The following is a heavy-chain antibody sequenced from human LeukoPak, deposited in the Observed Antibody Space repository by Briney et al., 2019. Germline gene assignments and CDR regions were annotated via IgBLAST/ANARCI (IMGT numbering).Heavy chain of an antibody. CDR1: GFTFSSYG. Sequence: GGSLRLSCAASGFTFSSYGMHWVRQAPGKGLEWVAFIRYDGSNKYYADSVKGRFTISIDNSNNTLYLQMNSLRAEDTAVSYCAKRDATQQWLAQFDYWGQGTLVTVSS. V-gene: IGHV3-30*02. CDR3: AKRDATQQWLAQFDY. CDR2: IRYDGSNK. D-gene: IGHD6-19*01. J-gene: IGHJ4*02.